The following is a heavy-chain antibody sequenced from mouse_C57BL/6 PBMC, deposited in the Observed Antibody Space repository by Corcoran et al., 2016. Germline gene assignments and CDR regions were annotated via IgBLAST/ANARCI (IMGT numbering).Heavy chain of an antibody. CDR1: GYTFTDYY. D-gene: IGHD2-5*01. J-gene: IGHJ4*01. V-gene: IGHV1-26*01. Sequence: EVQLQQSGPELVKPGASVKISCKASGYTFTDYYMNWVKQSHGKSLEWIGDINPNNGGTSYNQKFKGKATLTVDKSSSTAYMELRSLTSEDSAVYYCATGGVVTTNGYAMDYWGQGTSVTVSS. CDR2: INPNNGGT. CDR3: ATGGVVTTNGYAMDY.